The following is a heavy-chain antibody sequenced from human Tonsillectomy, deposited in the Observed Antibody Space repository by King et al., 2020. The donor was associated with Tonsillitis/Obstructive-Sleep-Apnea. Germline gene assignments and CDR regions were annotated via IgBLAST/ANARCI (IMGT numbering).Heavy chain of an antibody. V-gene: IGHV3-53*01. D-gene: IGHD3-10*01. CDR1: GFTVSSNY. CDR2: IYHGGST. CDR3: ARDQDYGSGSYFHYYYYMDV. Sequence: EVQLVESGGGLIQPGGSLILSCAASGFTVSSNYMSWFRKASGKGLVCVAVIYHGGSTYYAGSWEGRFTISRDNSKNTLYLQMNSLRAEDTAVYYCARDQDYGSGSYFHYYYYMDVWGKGTTVTVSS. J-gene: IGHJ6*03.